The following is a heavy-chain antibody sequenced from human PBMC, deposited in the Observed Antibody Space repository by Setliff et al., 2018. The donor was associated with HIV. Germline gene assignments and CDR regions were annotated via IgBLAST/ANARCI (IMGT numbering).Heavy chain of an antibody. J-gene: IGHJ6*02. CDR2: ISAYNGNT. CDR1: GYSFTSYW. CDR3: ARNCGLSPSGKYYYYYEMDI. D-gene: IGHD3-10*01. V-gene: IGHV1-18*04. Sequence: ASVKISCKGSGYSFTSYWIGWVRQAPGQGLEWMGWISAYNGNTNYAQKLQGRVTMTTDTSTSTAYMELRSLRSDDTAVYYYARNCGLSPSGKYYYYYEMDIWGQGTTVTVSS.